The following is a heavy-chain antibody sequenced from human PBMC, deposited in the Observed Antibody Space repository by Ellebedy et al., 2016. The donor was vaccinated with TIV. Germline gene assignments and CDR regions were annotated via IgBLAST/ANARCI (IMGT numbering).Heavy chain of an antibody. CDR1: GFTFSRYS. CDR2: ISSSSSYI. CDR3: ARGGGDIVGTIYYSDY. Sequence: GESLKISXAASGFTFSRYSMNWVRQAPGKGLEWISSISSSSSYIYYADSVKGRFTIYRDNAKNSVFLQMNSLRAEDTAVYYCARGGGDIVGTIYYSDYWGQGTLVTVSS. V-gene: IGHV3-21*01. J-gene: IGHJ4*02. D-gene: IGHD5-12*01.